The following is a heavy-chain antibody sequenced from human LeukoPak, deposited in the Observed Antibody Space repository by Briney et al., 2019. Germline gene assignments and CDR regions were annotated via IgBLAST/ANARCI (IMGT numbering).Heavy chain of an antibody. CDR3: AKDLGSHDSSGYYFDF. CDR2: ISGSGGAT. V-gene: IGHV3-23*01. J-gene: IGHJ4*02. D-gene: IGHD3-22*01. CDR1: GFTFSSYA. Sequence: GGSLRLSCAASGFTFSSYAMNWVRQAPGTGLEWVASISGSGGATYYTDSVTGRFTISRDNSKNMLYLQINSLRAEDSAVYYCAKDLGSHDSSGYYFDFWGQGTLVTVSS.